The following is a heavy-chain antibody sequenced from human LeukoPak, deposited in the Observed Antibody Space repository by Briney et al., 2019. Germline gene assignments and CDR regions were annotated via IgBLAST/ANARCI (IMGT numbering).Heavy chain of an antibody. CDR3: ARNYYGSGSYYNRDY. V-gene: IGHV3-48*04. CDR2: ITRSSTTI. D-gene: IGHD3-10*01. J-gene: IGHJ4*02. CDR1: GFNFSIYS. Sequence: GGSLRLSCAASGFNFSIYSMNWVRQAPGKGLEWVSYITRSSTTIYYADSVKGRFTISRDNAKNSLYLQMNSLRAEDTAVYYCARNYYGSGSYYNRDYWGQGTLVTVSS.